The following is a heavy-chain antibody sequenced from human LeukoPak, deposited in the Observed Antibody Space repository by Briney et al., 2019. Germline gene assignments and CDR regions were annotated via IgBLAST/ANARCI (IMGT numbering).Heavy chain of an antibody. Sequence: GKSLRLSCAASGYTFSGYGMHWVRQAPGKGLEWVAIIWYDGSDKYYANSVKGRFTISRDNSKNIVYLQMNSLRAEDTAVYYCARDRDWGKIIDYWGQGTLVTVSS. CDR1: GYTFSGYG. D-gene: IGHD3-16*01. CDR2: IWYDGSDK. CDR3: ARDRDWGKIIDY. J-gene: IGHJ4*02. V-gene: IGHV3-33*01.